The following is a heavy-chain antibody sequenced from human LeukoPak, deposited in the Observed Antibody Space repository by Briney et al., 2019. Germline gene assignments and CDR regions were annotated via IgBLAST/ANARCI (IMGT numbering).Heavy chain of an antibody. CDR2: VYYTGNT. D-gene: IGHD3-3*01. V-gene: IGHV4-39*01. CDR3: ARKLAFGVVVIHGGAFDI. Sequence: SETLSLTCTVSGGSISSSSYYWGWIRQPPGKGLEWIGSVYYTGNTYYNPSLKSRVTISVDTSKNQFSLKLSSVNAADTAVYYCARKLAFGVVVIHGGAFDIWGQGTMVTVSS. CDR1: GGSISSSSYY. J-gene: IGHJ3*02.